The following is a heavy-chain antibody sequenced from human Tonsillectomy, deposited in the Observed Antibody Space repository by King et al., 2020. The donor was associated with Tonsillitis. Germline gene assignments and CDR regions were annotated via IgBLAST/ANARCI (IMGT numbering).Heavy chain of an antibody. CDR3: ARDGDSGWTEDLAYYYYGVDV. D-gene: IGHD6-19*01. Sequence: VQLVESGGGLVKPGGSLRLSCAASGFTFSDYYMSWIRQAPGKGLEWVSFISSSGSTIYYADSVKVRFTISRDNAKNSLYLQMNSLRAEDTAVYYCARDGDSGWTEDLAYYYYGVDVWGKGTTLPVAS. J-gene: IGHJ6*04. CDR2: ISSSGSTI. V-gene: IGHV3-11*01. CDR1: GFTFSDYY.